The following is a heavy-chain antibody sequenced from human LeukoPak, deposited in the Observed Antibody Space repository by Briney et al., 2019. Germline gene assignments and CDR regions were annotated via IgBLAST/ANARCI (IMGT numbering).Heavy chain of an antibody. Sequence: GGSLRLSCAASGFTFSSYAMSYVRQAPGKGQEWVSSISGTGGSTYYAESVKGRFTISRDNSKHTLYLQMNSLRAEHTAVYYCARAPPGRKGYNPYYFDYWGQGTRVTVSS. CDR2: ISGTGGST. D-gene: IGHD5-24*01. CDR1: GFTFSSYA. CDR3: ARAPPGRKGYNPYYFDY. J-gene: IGHJ4*02. V-gene: IGHV3-23*01.